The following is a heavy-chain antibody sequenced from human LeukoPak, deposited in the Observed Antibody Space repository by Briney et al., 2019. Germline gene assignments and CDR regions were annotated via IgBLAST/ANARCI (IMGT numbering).Heavy chain of an antibody. Sequence: GGSLRLSCAASGFTFDDYGMSWVRQAPGKGLEWVSGINWNGGSTGYADSVKGRFTISRDNAKNTLYLQMNNLRAEDTAVYYCARDKFGIAAVDWGQGTLVTVSS. CDR2: INWNGGST. D-gene: IGHD6-13*01. CDR1: GFTFDDYG. J-gene: IGHJ4*02. CDR3: ARDKFGIAAVD. V-gene: IGHV3-20*04.